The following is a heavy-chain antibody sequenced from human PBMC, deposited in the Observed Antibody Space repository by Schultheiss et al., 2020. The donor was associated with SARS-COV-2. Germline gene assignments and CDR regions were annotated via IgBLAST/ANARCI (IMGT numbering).Heavy chain of an antibody. CDR2: ISSSGSTI. CDR1: GFTFSRHG. V-gene: IGHV3-48*04. CDR3: ARDWVGAIDP. D-gene: IGHD1-26*01. Sequence: GGSLRLSCAASGFTFSRHGMHWVRQAPGKGLEWVSYISSSGSTIYYADSVKGRFTISRDNAKNSLYLQMNSLRAEDTAVYYCARDWVGAIDPWGQGTLVTVSS. J-gene: IGHJ5*02.